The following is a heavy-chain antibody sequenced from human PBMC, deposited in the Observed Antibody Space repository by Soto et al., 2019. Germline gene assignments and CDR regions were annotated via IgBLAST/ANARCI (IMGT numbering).Heavy chain of an antibody. Sequence: PGGSLRLSCAASGFPFSIFAMSWVRQSPGKGLEWVSTISGSVGSTYYADAVKGRFTISRDNSMDTLFLQMKSLRVEDTAIYYCPKEVSLGSTVDLGYWGQGTLVTVSS. V-gene: IGHV3-23*01. J-gene: IGHJ4*02. CDR3: PKEVSLGSTVDLGY. D-gene: IGHD7-27*01. CDR1: GFPFSIFA. CDR2: ISGSVGST.